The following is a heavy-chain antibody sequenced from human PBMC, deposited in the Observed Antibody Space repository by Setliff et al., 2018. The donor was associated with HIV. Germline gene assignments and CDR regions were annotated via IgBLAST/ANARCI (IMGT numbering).Heavy chain of an antibody. J-gene: IGHJ5*02. V-gene: IGHV1-3*01. Sequence: ASVKVSCKASGYTFTSHTIHWVRQAPGQGLEWMGCIDAGNGNTKHSQKFQNRITSTRDTSASTAFMEVNSLTSEDTAVYYCARDGCDSNKCYVYNWLDPWGQGTLVTVSS. CDR2: IDAGNGNT. D-gene: IGHD3-16*01. CDR1: GYTFTSHT. CDR3: ARDGCDSNKCYVYNWLDP.